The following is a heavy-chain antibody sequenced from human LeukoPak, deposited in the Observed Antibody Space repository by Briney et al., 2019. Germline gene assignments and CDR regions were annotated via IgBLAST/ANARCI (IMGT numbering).Heavy chain of an antibody. CDR3: ATSRTFDY. J-gene: IGHJ4*02. CDR2: INSDGSST. Sequence: SGGSLRLSCAASGFTFSSYWMHWVRQSLGKGLVWVSGINSDGSSTSYADSVKGRFTISRDNAKNTVYLQMNSLRAEDTAVYHCATSRTFDYWGQGTLVTVSS. V-gene: IGHV3-74*01. CDR1: GFTFSSYW.